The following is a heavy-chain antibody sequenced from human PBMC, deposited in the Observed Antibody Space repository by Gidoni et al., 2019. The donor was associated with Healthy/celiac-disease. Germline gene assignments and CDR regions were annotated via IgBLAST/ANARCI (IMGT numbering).Heavy chain of an antibody. Sequence: QVHLQESSPGLVKPSQTLSLTCTVSGSSISRSCYYGSWIRQHPGKGLEWIGYIYYSGSTYYNPSLKSRVTISVDTSKNQFSLKLSSVTAADTAVYYCARDRIRGVGYYYYGMDVWGQGTTVTVSS. D-gene: IGHD3-10*01. J-gene: IGHJ6*02. V-gene: IGHV4-31*03. CDR2: IYYSGST. CDR3: ARDRIRGVGYYYYGMDV. CDR1: GSSISRSCYY.